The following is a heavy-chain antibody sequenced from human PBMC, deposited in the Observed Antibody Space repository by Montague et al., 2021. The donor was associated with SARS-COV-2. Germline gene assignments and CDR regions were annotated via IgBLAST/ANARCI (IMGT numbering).Heavy chain of an antibody. D-gene: IGHD6-6*01. CDR2: TYFRTQWFH. CDR3: VRSQYSNTWFFDY. CDR1: GDSVSNNRAA. V-gene: IGHV6-1*01. Sequence: CAISGDSVSNNRAAWNWIRQSPSGGLQWLGRTYFRTQWFHHYAPXXECRITVNADASKNHFSLQLTSVTPEDSAKYFCVRSQYSNTWFFDYWGQGAQVTVYS. J-gene: IGHJ4*02.